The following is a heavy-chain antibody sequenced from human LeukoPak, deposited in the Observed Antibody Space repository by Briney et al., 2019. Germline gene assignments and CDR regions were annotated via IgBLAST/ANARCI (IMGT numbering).Heavy chain of an antibody. CDR2: ISSSSSTI. J-gene: IGHJ4*02. D-gene: IGHD2-15*01. V-gene: IGHV3-48*01. Sequence: GGSLRLSCAASGFTFSSYSMNWVRQAPGKGLEWVSYISSSSSTIYYADSVKGRFTISRDNAKNSLCLQMNSLRAEDTAVYYCATKVVAAIPGYWGQGTLVTVSS. CDR3: ATKVVAAIPGY. CDR1: GFTFSSYS.